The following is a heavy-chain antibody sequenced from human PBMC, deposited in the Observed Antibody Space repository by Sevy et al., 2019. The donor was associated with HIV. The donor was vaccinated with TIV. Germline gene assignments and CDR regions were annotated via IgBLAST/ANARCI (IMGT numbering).Heavy chain of an antibody. CDR1: GGSISSGGYS. CDR2: IYHSGST. V-gene: IGHV4-30-2*01. CDR3: ARGQPYDY. J-gene: IGHJ4*02. D-gene: IGHD5-18*01. Sequence: SESLSLTCAVSGGSISSGGYSWSWIRQPPGKGLEWIGYIYHSGSTYYNPSLRSRVTISVDRSKNQFSLKLSSVTDADTAVYYCARGQPYDYWGQGTLVTVSS.